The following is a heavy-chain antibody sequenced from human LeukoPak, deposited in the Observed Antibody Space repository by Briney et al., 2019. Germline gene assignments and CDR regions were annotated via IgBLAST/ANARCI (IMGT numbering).Heavy chain of an antibody. CDR1: GGSLSSYY. CDR2: IYYSGST. CDR3: ARENYSSSWYWDYYFDY. V-gene: IGHV4-59*12. J-gene: IGHJ4*02. D-gene: IGHD6-13*01. Sequence: SETLSLTCTVSGGSLSSYYWSWIRQPPGKGLEWIGYIYYSGSTNYNPSLKSRVTISVDTSKNQFSLKLSSVTAADTAVYYCARENYSSSWYWDYYFDYWGQGTLVTVSS.